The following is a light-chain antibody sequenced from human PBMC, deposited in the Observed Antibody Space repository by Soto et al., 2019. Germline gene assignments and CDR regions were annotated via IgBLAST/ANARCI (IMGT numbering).Light chain of an antibody. CDR2: GAS. J-gene: IGKJ2*01. CDR3: HQYGNGAYT. Sequence: EIVLTQSPGTLSLSPGERATLSCRASQSVSNNYLAWYQQKPGQAPRLLIYGASNRATGIPDRFSGSGSGTDFTLSISSLQPGDFAVYYCHQYGNGAYTFGQGTKVDIK. V-gene: IGKV3-20*01. CDR1: QSVSNNY.